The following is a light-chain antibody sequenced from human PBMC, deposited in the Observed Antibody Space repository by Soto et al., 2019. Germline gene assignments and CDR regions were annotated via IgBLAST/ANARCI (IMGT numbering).Light chain of an antibody. CDR2: DTS. Sequence: VLTQSPGTLSLSPGERSALSCRASQSISRTYLAWYHQKRGQAPSLLIYDTSARATGVPARFSGSRSGPEFTLTINSLQSEDFAIYYCQRYNNWPLTFGGGTTGDIK. J-gene: IGKJ4*01. CDR1: QSISRTY. V-gene: IGKV3-15*01. CDR3: QRYNNWPLT.